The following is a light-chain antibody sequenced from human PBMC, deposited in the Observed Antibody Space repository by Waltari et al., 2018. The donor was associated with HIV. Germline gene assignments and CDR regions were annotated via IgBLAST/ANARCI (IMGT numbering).Light chain of an antibody. CDR2: DNN. CDR3: GTWDSSLSAVV. CDR1: NSNIGNNY. J-gene: IGLJ3*02. Sequence: QSVLTQPPSVSAAPGPEVTISCSGRNSNIGNNYVSWYQQIPGTAPKLLIYDNNKRPSGIPDRFSGSKSDTSATLGITGLQTGDEADYRCGTWDSSLSAVVFGGGTKLTVL. V-gene: IGLV1-51*01.